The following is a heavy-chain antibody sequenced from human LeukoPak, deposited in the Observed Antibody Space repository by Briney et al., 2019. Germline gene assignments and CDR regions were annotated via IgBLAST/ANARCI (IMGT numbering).Heavy chain of an antibody. CDR1: GYNFTAYG. CDR2: LSADKSQV. D-gene: IGHD3-10*01. Sequence: ASVKVSCKASGYNFTAYGIGWVRQAPGQGLEWMGWLSADKSQVNYAQKFQDRVILTTDTSTNTAHMELRNLRSDDTAVYLCARVEVHPRRYFYYMDVWGKGTTVTISS. CDR3: ARVEVHPRRYFYYMDV. J-gene: IGHJ6*03. V-gene: IGHV1-18*01.